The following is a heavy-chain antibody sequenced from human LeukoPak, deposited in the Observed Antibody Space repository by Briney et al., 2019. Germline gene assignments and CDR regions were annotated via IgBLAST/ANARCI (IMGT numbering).Heavy chain of an antibody. J-gene: IGHJ4*02. V-gene: IGHV3-23*01. CDR3: AKAVSYCSSTSCYLLDY. Sequence: PGGSLRLSCAASGFTFSSYAMSWVRQAPGKGLEWVSAISGSGGSTYYADSVKGRFTISRDNSKNTLYLQMNSLRAEDTAVYYCAKAVSYCSSTSCYLLDYWGQGTLVTVSS. D-gene: IGHD2-2*01. CDR1: GFTFSSYA. CDR2: ISGSGGST.